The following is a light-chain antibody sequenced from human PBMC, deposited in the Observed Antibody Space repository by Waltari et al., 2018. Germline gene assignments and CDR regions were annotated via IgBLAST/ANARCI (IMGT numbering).Light chain of an antibody. J-gene: IGLJ3*02. CDR1: IASTGLET. V-gene: IGLV1-44*01. CDR3: ASWDGRRTGVV. CDR2: TTD. Sequence: QSVLTQPPAASGPPVQRVTISCSGNIASTGLETVNRYKQFPGAAPKLLIHTTDQRPSGVPDRFSGSKSGTSASLTISGLQSEDEADYFCASWDGRRTGVVFGGGTKLTVL.